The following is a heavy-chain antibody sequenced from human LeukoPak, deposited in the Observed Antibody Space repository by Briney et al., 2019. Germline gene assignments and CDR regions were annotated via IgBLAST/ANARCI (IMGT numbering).Heavy chain of an antibody. CDR2: IHYSGDT. J-gene: IGHJ4*02. V-gene: IGHV4-59*08. CDR3: ARHDSAIVASFDY. D-gene: IGHD3-22*01. CDR1: GGSISGYY. Sequence: SSETLSLTCTVSGGSISGYYWTWIRQPPGKGLEWIGYIHYSGDTRYNPSLRSRVTISVDTSKNQFSLKLSSVTATDTAVYYCARHDSAIVASFDYWGQGTLVTVSS.